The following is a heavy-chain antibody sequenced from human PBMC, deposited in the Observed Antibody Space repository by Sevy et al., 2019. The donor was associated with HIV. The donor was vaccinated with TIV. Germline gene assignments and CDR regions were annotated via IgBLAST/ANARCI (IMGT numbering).Heavy chain of an antibody. CDR2: INSDGSST. CDR3: ARKDSSGLDC. D-gene: IGHD3-22*01. J-gene: IGHJ4*02. V-gene: IGHV3-74*01. CDR1: GFTFSSYS. Sequence: GGSLRLSCAASGFTFSSYSMNWVRQAPGKGLVWVSRINSDGSSTSYADSVRGRFTISRDNAKNTLYLQMNSLRAEDTAVYYCARKDSSGLDCWGQGTLVTVSS.